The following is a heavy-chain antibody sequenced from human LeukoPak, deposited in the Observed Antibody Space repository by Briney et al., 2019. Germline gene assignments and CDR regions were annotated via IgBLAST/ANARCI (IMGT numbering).Heavy chain of an antibody. V-gene: IGHV4-4*07. CDR3: ARGWENSRGWYHWFDP. CDR2: IYNSGRT. Sequence: SETLSLTCTVSRGSLSSYHWNWVRQPAGKGLEWIGRIYNSGRTDYNPSLKSRATMSVDTSNNRFSLKLRSETAAHTGIYYCARGWENSRGWYHWFDPWGQGTLVSVSS. CDR1: RGSLSSYH. J-gene: IGHJ5*02. D-gene: IGHD6-19*01.